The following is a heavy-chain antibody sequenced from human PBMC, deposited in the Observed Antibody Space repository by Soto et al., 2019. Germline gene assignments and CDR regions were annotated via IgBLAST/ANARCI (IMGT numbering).Heavy chain of an antibody. CDR3: ARHSSSYYYMDV. J-gene: IGHJ6*03. D-gene: IGHD6-6*01. CDR1: GGSINSFNFY. CDR2: VYFSGNT. V-gene: IGHV4-39*01. Sequence: NPSLTFTVSGGSINSFNFYLGSVPQPPGKGLEWIGSVYFSGNTYYNPSLKSRVTMSVDTSKNQFSLKLSSVTAAVTAVYYCARHSSSYYYMDVWGKGTTVTVSS.